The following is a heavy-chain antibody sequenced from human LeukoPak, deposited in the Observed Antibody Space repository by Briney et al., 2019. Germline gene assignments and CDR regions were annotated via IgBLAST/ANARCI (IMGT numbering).Heavy chain of an antibody. J-gene: IGHJ6*03. V-gene: IGHV3-53*01. Sequence: GGSLRLSCAASGFTVSSNYTSWVRQAPGKGLEWVSVIYSGGSTYYADSVKGRFTISRDNSKNTLYLQMNSLRAEDTAVYYCAKPKESYYYYYYMDVWGKGTTVTVSS. D-gene: IGHD1-14*01. CDR1: GFTVSSNY. CDR2: IYSGGST. CDR3: AKPKESYYYYYYMDV.